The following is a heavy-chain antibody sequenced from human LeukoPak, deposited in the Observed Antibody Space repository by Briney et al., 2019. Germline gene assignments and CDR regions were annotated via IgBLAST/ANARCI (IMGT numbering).Heavy chain of an antibody. Sequence: GASVKVSCKASGGTFSSYAISWVRQAPGQGLEWMGGIIPIFGTANYAQKFQGRVTITADEPTSTAYMELSSLRSEDTAVYYCARAPNPRYSGSSSNPSGFDYWGQGTLVTVSS. J-gene: IGHJ4*02. CDR1: GGTFSSYA. D-gene: IGHD6-6*01. CDR3: ARAPNPRYSGSSSNPSGFDY. V-gene: IGHV1-69*13. CDR2: IIPIFGTA.